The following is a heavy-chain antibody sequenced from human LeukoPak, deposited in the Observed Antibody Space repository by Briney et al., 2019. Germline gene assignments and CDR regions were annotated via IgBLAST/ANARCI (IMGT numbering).Heavy chain of an antibody. CDR1: GGSFSGYY. CDR2: INHSGRT. D-gene: IGHD1-26*01. Sequence: SETLSLTCAVYGGSFSGYYWTWIRQPPGKGLEWIGEINHSGRTNYNPSLKSRVTLSVDTPKNQFSLKLNSVTAADTAVYYCASGGSFFENWGQGTLVTVSS. J-gene: IGHJ4*02. V-gene: IGHV4-34*01. CDR3: ASGGSFFEN.